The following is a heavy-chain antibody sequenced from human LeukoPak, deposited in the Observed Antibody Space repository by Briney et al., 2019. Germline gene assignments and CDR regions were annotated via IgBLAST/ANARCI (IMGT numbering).Heavy chain of an antibody. CDR2: ISYGGSNK. J-gene: IGHJ4*02. Sequence: PGGSLRLSCAASGFTFSSYGMHWVRQAPGKGLEWVAVISYGGSNKWYADSVKGRFTISRDNSKNTLYLQMNILRPEDTAVYYCAKRSSVGSGWYAADYWGQGTLVTVSS. D-gene: IGHD6-19*01. CDR3: AKRSSVGSGWYAADY. V-gene: IGHV3-30*18. CDR1: GFTFSSYG.